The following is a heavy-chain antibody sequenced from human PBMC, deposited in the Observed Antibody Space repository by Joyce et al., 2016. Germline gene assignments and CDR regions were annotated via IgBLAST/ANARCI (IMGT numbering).Heavy chain of an antibody. J-gene: IGHJ6*02. CDR2: IIPIFRTA. D-gene: IGHD3-3*01. CDR1: GGTFSNYG. Sequence: QVQLVQSGAEVKKPGSSVKVSCKTSGGTFSNYGISWVRQAPGQGLEWKGGIIPIFRTANYAEKVQGRVTITADDSTGTDYMELSSLRSEDTALYYCARDLGQVLRFLENPPLNFYYGMDVWGQGTTVTVSS. CDR3: ARDLGQVLRFLENPPLNFYYGMDV. V-gene: IGHV1-69*01.